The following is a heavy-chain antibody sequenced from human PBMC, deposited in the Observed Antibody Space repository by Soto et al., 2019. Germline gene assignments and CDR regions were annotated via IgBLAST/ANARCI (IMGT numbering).Heavy chain of an antibody. CDR3: ARGEELGIAAAANKWDY. CDR1: GYTFTSYA. CDR2: INAGNGNT. V-gene: IGHV1-3*01. Sequence: ASVKVSCKASGYTFTSYAMHWVRQAPGQRLEWMGWINAGNGNTKYSQKFQGRVTITRDTSASTAYMELSSLRSEDTAVYYCARGEELGIAAAANKWDYWGQGTLVTVSS. J-gene: IGHJ4*02. D-gene: IGHD6-13*01.